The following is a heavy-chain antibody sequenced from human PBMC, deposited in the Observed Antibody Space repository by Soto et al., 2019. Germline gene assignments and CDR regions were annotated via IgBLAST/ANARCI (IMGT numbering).Heavy chain of an antibody. CDR3: AHFWYSSFYPSLTYDAFDI. Sequence: QITLKESGPTLVKPTQPLTLTCTFSGFSFITSVVGVGWIRQPPGKALWWLALIYWVDDKRYSPSLKSRLTISKDTYKNQVVLTTTNMDPVDTATYYCAHFWYSSFYPSLTYDAFDIWGQGTMVTVSS. CDR2: IYWVDDK. V-gene: IGHV2-5*02. J-gene: IGHJ3*02. CDR1: GFSFITSVVG. D-gene: IGHD6-13*01.